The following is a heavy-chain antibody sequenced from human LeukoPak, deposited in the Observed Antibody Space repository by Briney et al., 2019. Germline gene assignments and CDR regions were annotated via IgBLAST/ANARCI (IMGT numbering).Heavy chain of an antibody. D-gene: IGHD2-2*03. Sequence: PGGSLRLSCAASGFTFSSYGMHWVRQAPGKGLEWVSGTSRSSGAHYTDSVKGRFTISRDNSKDTLYLQMDSLRAEDTAVYYCAQGGYFAFDMWGQGTMVTVSS. J-gene: IGHJ3*02. V-gene: IGHV3-23*01. CDR3: AQGGYFAFDM. CDR1: GFTFSSYG. CDR2: TSRSSGA.